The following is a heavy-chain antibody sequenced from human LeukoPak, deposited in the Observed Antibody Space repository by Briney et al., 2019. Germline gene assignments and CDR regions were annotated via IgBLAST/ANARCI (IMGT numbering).Heavy chain of an antibody. CDR2: ISPYNGNT. CDR1: GYDFTSVG. J-gene: IGHJ4*02. D-gene: IGHD6-19*01. Sequence: ASVKVSFTASGYDFTSVGITWVRRAPGQGLEWMGWISPYNGNTRYAQKFQGRVAMTTDTSTTTAYMELRGLRFNDTGVYYCARVGPCSGWYFDYWGQGTLVTVSS. V-gene: IGHV1-18*01. CDR3: ARVGPCSGWYFDY.